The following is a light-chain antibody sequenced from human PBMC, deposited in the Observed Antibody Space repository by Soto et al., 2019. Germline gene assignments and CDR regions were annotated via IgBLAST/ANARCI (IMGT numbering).Light chain of an antibody. CDR3: QQYHTYPWT. J-gene: IGKJ1*01. CDR2: QVS. CDR1: QSISSW. V-gene: IGKV1-5*03. Sequence: DIQMTQSPSTLSASVGDRVTITCRASQSISSWFAWYQQKPGKAPQFLIHQVSSLESGVPSRFSGSGSGTEFTLTISSLQPDDFATYFCQQYHTYPWTFGQGTKVEI.